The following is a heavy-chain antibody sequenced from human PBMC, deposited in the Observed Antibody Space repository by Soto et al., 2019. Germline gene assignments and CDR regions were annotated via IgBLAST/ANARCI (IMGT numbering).Heavy chain of an antibody. CDR3: ARERIVLTAPEAFDY. J-gene: IGHJ4*02. CDR2: ISSSSSYT. CDR1: GFTFSDYY. D-gene: IGHD2-21*02. Sequence: QVQLVESGGGLVKPGGCLRLCCAASGFTFSDYYMSWIRQGPGKGLEWVSYISSSSSYTKYADSVKGRFTISRDNAKNSLYLQMNSLRDEDTAVYYCARERIVLTAPEAFDYWGQGTLVTVSS. V-gene: IGHV3-11*06.